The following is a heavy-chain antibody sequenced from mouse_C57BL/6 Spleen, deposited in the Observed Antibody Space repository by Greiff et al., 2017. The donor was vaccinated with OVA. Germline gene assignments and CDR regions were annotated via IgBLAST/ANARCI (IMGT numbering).Heavy chain of an antibody. CDR1: GYTFTNYW. Sequence: QVQLKESGAELVRPGTSVKMSCKASGYTFTNYWIGWAKQRPGHGLEWIGDIYPGGGYTNYNEKFKGKATLTADKSSSTAYMQFSSLTSEDSAIYYCARGQTGTPFAYWSQGTLVTVSA. CDR2: IYPGGGYT. J-gene: IGHJ3*01. CDR3: ARGQTGTPFAY. V-gene: IGHV1-63*01. D-gene: IGHD4-1*01.